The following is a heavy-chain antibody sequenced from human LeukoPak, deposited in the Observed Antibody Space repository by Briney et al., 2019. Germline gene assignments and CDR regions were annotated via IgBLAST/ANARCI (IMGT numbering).Heavy chain of an antibody. CDR1: GGSFSGYY. V-gene: IGHV4-34*01. J-gene: IGHJ6*03. Sequence: SETLSLTCAVYGGSFSGYYWSWIRQPPGKGLEWIGEINHSGSTNYNPSLKSRVTISVDTSKNQFSLKLSSVTAADTAVYYCARARERGYCSSTSCRRWGYYYYHMDVWGKGTTVTVSS. D-gene: IGHD2-2*01. CDR3: ARARERGYCSSTSCRRWGYYYYHMDV. CDR2: INHSGST.